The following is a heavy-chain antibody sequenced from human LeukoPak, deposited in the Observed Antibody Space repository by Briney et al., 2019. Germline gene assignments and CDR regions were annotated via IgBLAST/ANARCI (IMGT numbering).Heavy chain of an antibody. CDR3: ARTFMTTVTTHDY. V-gene: IGHV3-48*03. Sequence: GGSLRLSCAASGFTFSSYEMNWVRQAPGKGLEWVSYISSSGSTIYYADSVKGRFTISRDNAKNSLYLQMNSLRAEDTAVYYCARTFMTTVTTHDYWGQGTLVTVSS. CDR1: GFTFSSYE. D-gene: IGHD4-17*01. J-gene: IGHJ4*02. CDR2: ISSSGSTI.